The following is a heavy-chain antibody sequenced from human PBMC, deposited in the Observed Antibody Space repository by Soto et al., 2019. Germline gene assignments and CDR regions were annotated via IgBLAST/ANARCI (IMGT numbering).Heavy chain of an antibody. CDR1: GDSISSHY. V-gene: IGHV4-59*11. CDR3: ARWADCSGGSCRKACDY. J-gene: IGHJ4*02. CDR2: IYHSGGT. Sequence: SETLSLTCTVSGDSISSHYWSWIRQPPGKGLEWIGHIYHSGGTRYNPSLRSRVTISVDTSKNQFSLKLRSVTAADTAVYYCARWADCSGGSCRKACDYWGQGTLVTVSS. D-gene: IGHD2-15*01.